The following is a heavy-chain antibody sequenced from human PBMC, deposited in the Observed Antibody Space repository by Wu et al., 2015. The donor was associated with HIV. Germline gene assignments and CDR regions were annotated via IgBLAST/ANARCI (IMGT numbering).Heavy chain of an antibody. J-gene: IGHJ3*02. CDR3: ARGYYDSSGYYDAFDI. V-gene: IGHV1-46*01. CDR2: INPSGGST. D-gene: IGHD3-22*01. Sequence: QVQLVQSGAEVKKPGASVKVSCKASGYTFTSYYMHWVRQAPGQGLEWMGIINPSGGSTSYAQKFQGRVTMTRDTSTSTVYMELSSLRSEDTAVYYCARGYYDSSGYYDAFDIWGQGTMVTVSS. CDR1: GYTFTSYY.